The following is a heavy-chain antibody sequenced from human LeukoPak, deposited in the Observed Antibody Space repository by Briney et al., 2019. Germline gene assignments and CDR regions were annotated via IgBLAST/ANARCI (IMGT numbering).Heavy chain of an antibody. CDR1: GFSFSSYV. Sequence: PGGTLRLSCAASGFSFSSYVINWVRQAPGKGLEWVSALSGSGDNTYYADSVKGRFTISRDNSKNTLYLQMNSLRAEDTAVYYCARGPYPDYWGHGTLLTVPS. CDR2: LSGSGDNT. J-gene: IGHJ4*01. V-gene: IGHV3-23*01. CDR3: ARGPYPDY.